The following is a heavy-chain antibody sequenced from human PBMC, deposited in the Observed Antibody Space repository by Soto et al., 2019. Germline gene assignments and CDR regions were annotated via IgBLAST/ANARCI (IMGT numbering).Heavy chain of an antibody. J-gene: IGHJ4*02. CDR3: AKDSFPSPGINWVKGSSPQYYFDY. D-gene: IGHD6-13*01. Sequence: DVQLVESGGVVVQPGGSLRLSCAASGFTFDDYTMHWVRQAPGKGLEWVSLISWDGGSTYYADSVKGRFTISRDNSKNSLYLQMNSLRTEDTALYYCAKDSFPSPGINWVKGSSPQYYFDYWGQGTLVTVSS. CDR1: GFTFDDYT. CDR2: ISWDGGST. V-gene: IGHV3-43*01.